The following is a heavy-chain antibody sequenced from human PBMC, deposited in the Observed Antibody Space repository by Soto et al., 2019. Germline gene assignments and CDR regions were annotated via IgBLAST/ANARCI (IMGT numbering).Heavy chain of an antibody. D-gene: IGHD2-15*01. CDR2: INHSGST. Sequence: QVQLQQWGAGLLKPSETLSLTCAVYGGSFSGYYWSWIRQPPGKGLEWIGEINHSGSTNYNPSRKKRGTISVDTSKTPFSLKLSSVHAADTAVDYCARMGFVVVVAASNWFDPWGQGSLVTVSS. J-gene: IGHJ5*02. CDR3: ARMGFVVVVAASNWFDP. V-gene: IGHV4-34*01. CDR1: GGSFSGYY.